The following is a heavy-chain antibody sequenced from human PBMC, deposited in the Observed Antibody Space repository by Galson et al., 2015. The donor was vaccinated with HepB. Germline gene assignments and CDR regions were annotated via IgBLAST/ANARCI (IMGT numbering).Heavy chain of an antibody. V-gene: IGHV1-69*01. Sequence: CKASGGTFSSYAISWVRQAPGQGLEWMGGIIPIFGTANYAQKFQGRVTITADESTSTAYMELSSLRSEDTAVYYCARVVAATNYYMDVWGKGTTVTVSS. D-gene: IGHD2-15*01. CDR1: GGTFSSYA. CDR3: ARVVAATNYYMDV. CDR2: IIPIFGTA. J-gene: IGHJ6*03.